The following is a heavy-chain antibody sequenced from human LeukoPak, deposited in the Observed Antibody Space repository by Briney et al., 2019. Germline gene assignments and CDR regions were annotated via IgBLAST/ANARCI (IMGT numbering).Heavy chain of an antibody. Sequence: PGGSLRLSCAASGFTFSSYWMHWVRQAPGKGLVWVSRINTDGSSTTYADSVRGRFTISRDNAKNTLYLQMNSLSAEDTAVYYCARELRSVNGMDVWGQGTTVTVSS. D-gene: IGHD4-17*01. CDR3: ARELRSVNGMDV. J-gene: IGHJ6*02. V-gene: IGHV3-74*01. CDR1: GFTFSSYW. CDR2: INTDGSST.